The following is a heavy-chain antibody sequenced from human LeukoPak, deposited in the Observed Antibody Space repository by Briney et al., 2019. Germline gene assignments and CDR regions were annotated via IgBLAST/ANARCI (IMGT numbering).Heavy chain of an antibody. CDR2: IYTSGST. J-gene: IGHJ4*02. CDR3: ARDVVAAAGTWDY. V-gene: IGHV4-61*02. CDR1: GGSISSGSYY. D-gene: IGHD6-13*01. Sequence: SQTLSLTCTVSGGSISSGSYYWSWIRQPAGKGLEWIGRIYTSGSTNYNPSLKSRVTMSVDTSKNQFSLKLSSVTAADTAVYYCARDVVAAAGTWDYWGQGTLVTVSS.